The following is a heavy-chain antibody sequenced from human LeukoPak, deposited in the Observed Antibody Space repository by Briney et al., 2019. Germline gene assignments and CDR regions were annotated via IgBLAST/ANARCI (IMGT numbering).Heavy chain of an antibody. V-gene: IGHV1-2*02. CDR1: GYTFTGYY. Sequence: ASVKVSFKASGYTFTGYYMHWVRQAPGQGLEWMGWINPHSGGTNYARKFQGRVTMTRDTSISTAYMDLSRLRSDDTAVYYCARAHEYGDLLIDYWGQGTLVTVSS. J-gene: IGHJ4*02. CDR2: INPHSGGT. CDR3: ARAHEYGDLLIDY. D-gene: IGHD4-17*01.